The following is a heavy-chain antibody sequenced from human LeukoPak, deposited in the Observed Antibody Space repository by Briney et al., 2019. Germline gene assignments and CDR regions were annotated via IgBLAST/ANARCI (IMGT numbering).Heavy chain of an antibody. CDR2: ISVYNGNT. V-gene: IGHV1-18*01. D-gene: IGHD6-19*01. J-gene: IGHJ4*02. CDR1: GYIFTSYG. Sequence: ASVKVSCKASGYIFTSYGISWVRRAPGQGLEWMGWISVYNGNTNYAQKLQGRVTMTTDTSTSTAYMELRSLRSDDTDVYYCARAYSSGWYLGWGQGTLVSVSS. CDR3: ARAYSSGWYLG.